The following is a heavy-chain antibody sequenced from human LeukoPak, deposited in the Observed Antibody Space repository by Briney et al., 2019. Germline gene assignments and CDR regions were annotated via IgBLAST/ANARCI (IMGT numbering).Heavy chain of an antibody. CDR1: GFTFSSYG. Sequence: PGGSLRLSCAASGFTFSSYGMHWVRQAPGKGLEWVAVISYDGSNKYYADSVKGRFTISRDNSKNTLYLQMNSLRAEDTAVYYCAREGAIVVVIATYAFDIWGQGTMVTVSS. D-gene: IGHD2-21*01. CDR2: ISYDGSNK. CDR3: AREGAIVVVIATYAFDI. J-gene: IGHJ3*02. V-gene: IGHV3-30*03.